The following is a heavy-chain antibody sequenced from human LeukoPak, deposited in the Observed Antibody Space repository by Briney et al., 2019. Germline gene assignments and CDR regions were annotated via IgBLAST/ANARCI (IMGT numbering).Heavy chain of an antibody. CDR3: ARGYFWSGSRYGMDV. Sequence: SQTLSLTCTVSGGSISSGSYYWSWIRQPAGKGLEWIGRIYTSGSTNYNPSLKSRVPISVDTSKNQFSLKLSSVTAADTAVYYCARGYFWSGSRYGMDVWGQGTTVTVSS. V-gene: IGHV4-61*02. D-gene: IGHD3-3*01. CDR2: IYTSGST. CDR1: GGSISSGSYY. J-gene: IGHJ6*02.